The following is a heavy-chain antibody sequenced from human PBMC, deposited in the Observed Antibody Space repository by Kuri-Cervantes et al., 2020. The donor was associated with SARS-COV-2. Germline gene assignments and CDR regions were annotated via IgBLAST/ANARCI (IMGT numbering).Heavy chain of an antibody. CDR3: ARDNVLFSGSGFDS. CDR2: FYSTGVT. V-gene: IGHV4-59*11. Sequence: SCSVSGGSISDHYWAWIRQPPGKGLEWIGYFYSTGVTNYDPSLKTRVTISTDRSKNQLSLKLTSVTAADTAVYYCARDNVLFSGSGFDSWGQGALVTVSS. CDR1: GGSISDHY. J-gene: IGHJ4*02. D-gene: IGHD1-26*01.